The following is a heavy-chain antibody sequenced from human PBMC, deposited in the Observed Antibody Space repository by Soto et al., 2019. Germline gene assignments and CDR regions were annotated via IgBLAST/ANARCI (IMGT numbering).Heavy chain of an antibody. CDR2: IYYSGST. CDR1: GGSISIGGYY. Sequence: PSETLSLTCTVSGGSISIGGYYLSWIRQHPGKGLEWIGYIYYSGSTYYNPSLKSRVTISVDTSKNQFSLKLSSVTAADTAVYYCARVPRITMVRGVVNNWFDPWCQGTLVTVSS. V-gene: IGHV4-31*03. CDR3: ARVPRITMVRGVVNNWFDP. J-gene: IGHJ5*02. D-gene: IGHD3-10*01.